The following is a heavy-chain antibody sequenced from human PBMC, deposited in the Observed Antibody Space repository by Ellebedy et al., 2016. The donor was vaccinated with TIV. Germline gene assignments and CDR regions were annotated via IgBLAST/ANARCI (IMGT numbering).Heavy chain of an antibody. CDR1: GFTFSSYS. J-gene: IGHJ4*02. D-gene: IGHD5-24*01. CDR3: AKGESATITRLVDY. Sequence: GGSLRLXCAASGFTFSSYSMNWVRQAPGKGLQWVATIKEDGSEKYCLESVKGRFTISRDNARNSLDLQMNNLRAEDTAVYYCAKGESATITRLVDYWGQGTLVTVSS. CDR2: IKEDGSEK. V-gene: IGHV3-7*03.